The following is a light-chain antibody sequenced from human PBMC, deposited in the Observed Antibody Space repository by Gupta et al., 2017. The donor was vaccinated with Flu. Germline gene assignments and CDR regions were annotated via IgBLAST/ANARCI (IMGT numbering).Light chain of an antibody. V-gene: IGKV2-24*01. J-gene: IGKJ1*01. Sequence: IVLTQTPLSAPVTLGQPASMSCASTESLAHHTGTTYLSWHQQRPGQPPRLLISKVSNRLPGVPLRFSGSGAGTNFTLEISRVDAEDVGTYFCRQSTYVPPTFGQGTRVEIK. CDR1: ESLAHHTGTTY. CDR2: KVS. CDR3: RQSTYVPPT.